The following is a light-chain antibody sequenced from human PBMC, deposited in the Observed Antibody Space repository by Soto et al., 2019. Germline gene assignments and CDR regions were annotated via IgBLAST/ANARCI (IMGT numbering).Light chain of an antibody. J-gene: IGKJ4*01. CDR3: QQYNDWPLT. CDR1: QSVSTH. V-gene: IGKV3D-15*01. CDR2: DAS. Sequence: EIVLTQSPATLSLSPGERATLACRASQSVSTHLAWYQQKPGQAPRLLVYDASTRATGIPDRFSGSGSGTDFTLTISSLQSEDFAVYYCQQYNDWPLTFGGGTKVEIK.